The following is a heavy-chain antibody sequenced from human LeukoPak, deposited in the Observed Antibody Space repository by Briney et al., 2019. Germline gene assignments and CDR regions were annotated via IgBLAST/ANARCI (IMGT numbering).Heavy chain of an antibody. CDR2: ISGSGAST. V-gene: IGHV3-23*01. CDR3: AKSRKHFDY. J-gene: IGHJ4*02. Sequence: LTGGSLRLSCAASGFTFSSYAMRWVRQAPGKGLEWVSGISGSGASTYYADSVKGRFTISRDNSKNTLYLQMNSLRAEDTAVYYCAKSRKHFDYWGQGTLVTVSS. CDR1: GFTFSSYA.